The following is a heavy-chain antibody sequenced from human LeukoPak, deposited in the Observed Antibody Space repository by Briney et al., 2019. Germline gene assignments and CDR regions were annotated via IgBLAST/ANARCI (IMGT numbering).Heavy chain of an antibody. D-gene: IGHD6-19*01. J-gene: IGHJ6*02. CDR2: IKSKTDGGTT. V-gene: IGHV3-15*01. CDR3: TTERLGYYYGMDV. CDR1: GFTFSNVW. Sequence: GGSLRLSCAASGFTFSNVWMSWVRQAPGKGLEWVGRIKSKTDGGTTDYAAPVKGRFTISGDDSKNTLYLQMNSLKTEDTAVYYCTTERLGYYYGMDVWGQGTTVTVSS.